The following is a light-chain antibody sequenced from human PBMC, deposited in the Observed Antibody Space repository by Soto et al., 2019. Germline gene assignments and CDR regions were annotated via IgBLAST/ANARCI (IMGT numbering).Light chain of an antibody. J-gene: IGKJ1*01. CDR3: QQSYSTFPA. CDR1: QDISNY. Sequence: DIQMTPSPSSLSASVGDRVTITCRASQDISNYLSWYQHKPGKAPKVLIYAASSLQSGVPSRFSGSGSGTDFTLTISSLQPEDFATYYCQQSYSTFPAFGQGTKVEIK. CDR2: AAS. V-gene: IGKV1-39*01.